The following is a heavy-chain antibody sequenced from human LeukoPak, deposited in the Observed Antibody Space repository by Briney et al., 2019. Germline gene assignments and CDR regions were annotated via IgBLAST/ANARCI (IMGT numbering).Heavy chain of an antibody. CDR3: ARDTLGNCSGGSCSYFDY. J-gene: IGHJ4*02. V-gene: IGHV4-39*07. CDR1: GGSISSSSYY. D-gene: IGHD2-15*01. Sequence: PSETLSLTCTVSGGSISSSSYYWGWIRQPPGKGLEWIGSIYYSGSTYYNPSLKSRVTISVDTSKNQFSLKLSSVTAADTAVYYRARDTLGNCSGGSCSYFDYWGQGTLVAVSS. CDR2: IYYSGST.